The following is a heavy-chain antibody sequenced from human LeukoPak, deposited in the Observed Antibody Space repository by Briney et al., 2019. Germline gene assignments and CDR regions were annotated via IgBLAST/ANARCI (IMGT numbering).Heavy chain of an antibody. V-gene: IGHV4-4*02. CDR3: ARGPPPDLDY. J-gene: IGHJ4*02. CDR2: IYHSGST. CDR1: GGSISSSNW. Sequence: SETLSLTCAVSGGSISSSNWWSWARQPPGKGLEWIGEIYHSGSTNYNPSLKSRVTLSVDTSKNEFSLKLSSVTAADTAVYYCARGPPPDLDYWGRGTLVTVSS.